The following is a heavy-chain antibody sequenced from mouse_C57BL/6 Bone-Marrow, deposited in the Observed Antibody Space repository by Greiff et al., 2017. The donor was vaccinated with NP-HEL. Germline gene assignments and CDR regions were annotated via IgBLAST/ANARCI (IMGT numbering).Heavy chain of an antibody. D-gene: IGHD2-1*01. CDR3: ARRNGNYGWYFDV. V-gene: IGHV1-81*01. J-gene: IGHJ1*03. CDR2: IYPRSGNT. CDR1: GYTFTSYG. Sequence: VMLVESGAELARPGASVKLSCKASGYTFTSYGISWVKQRTGQGLEWIGEIYPRSGNTYYNEKFKGKATLTADKSSSTAYMELRSLTSEDSAVYFCARRNGNYGWYFDVWGTGTTVTVSS.